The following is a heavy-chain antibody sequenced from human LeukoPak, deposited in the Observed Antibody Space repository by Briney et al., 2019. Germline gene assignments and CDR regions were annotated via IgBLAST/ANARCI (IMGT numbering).Heavy chain of an antibody. CDR2: IYDSGST. CDR1: GGSISSYY. V-gene: IGHV4-59*01. D-gene: IGHD6-19*01. Sequence: SETLSLTCMVSGGSISSYYWSWVRQPPGKGLEWIGYIYDSGSTNYNPSLKSRVTISVDTSKNQFSLKLSSVTAADTAVYYCARDQYLSSGWYTSHYGMDVWGQGTTVTVSS. J-gene: IGHJ6*02. CDR3: ARDQYLSSGWYTSHYGMDV.